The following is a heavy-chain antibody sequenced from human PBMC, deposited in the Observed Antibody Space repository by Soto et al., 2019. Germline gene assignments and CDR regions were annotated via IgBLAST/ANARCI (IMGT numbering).Heavy chain of an antibody. CDR2: IIPIFGTA. Sequence: VKVSCKASGGTFSSYAISWVRQAPGQGLEWMGGIIPIFGTANYAQKFQGRVTITADKSTSTAYMELSSLRSEDTAVYYCASLYYYDSSGYYYAPFDYWGQGTLVTVSS. V-gene: IGHV1-69*13. J-gene: IGHJ4*02. CDR3: ASLYYYDSSGYYYAPFDY. D-gene: IGHD3-22*01. CDR1: GGTFSSYA.